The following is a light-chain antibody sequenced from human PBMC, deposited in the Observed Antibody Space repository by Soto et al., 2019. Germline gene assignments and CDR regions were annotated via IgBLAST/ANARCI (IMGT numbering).Light chain of an antibody. CDR2: DAS. V-gene: IGKV1-13*02. CDR1: QGISSA. J-gene: IGKJ5*01. Sequence: AIQLTQSPSSLSASVGDRVTITCRASQGISSALAWYQQKPGKAPKLLIYDASSLESGVPSRFSDSGSGTDFTLTISSLHPEDFATYYCQQFNSYPITFGQGTRLEIK. CDR3: QQFNSYPIT.